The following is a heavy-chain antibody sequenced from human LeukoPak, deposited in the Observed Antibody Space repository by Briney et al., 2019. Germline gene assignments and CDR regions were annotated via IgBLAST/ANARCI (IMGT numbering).Heavy chain of an antibody. J-gene: IGHJ5*02. D-gene: IGHD3-10*01. Sequence: ASVKVSCKASGYTFINNWMHWVRQAPGQGLEWIGLINPTGTGALYAQKFQGRVTMTRDMSTSTDYMELSSLRSEDTAVYYCARDNSVGDIAWWFDPWGQGTLVTVSS. CDR3: ARDNSVGDIAWWFDP. CDR1: GYTFINNW. CDR2: INPTGTGA. V-gene: IGHV1-46*01.